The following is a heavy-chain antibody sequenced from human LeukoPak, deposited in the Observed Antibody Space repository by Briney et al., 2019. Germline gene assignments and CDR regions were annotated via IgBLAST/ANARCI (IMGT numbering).Heavy chain of an antibody. D-gene: IGHD5-12*01. J-gene: IGHJ4*02. Sequence: ASVKVSCKASGYTFTGYYMHWVRQAPGQGLEWMGWINPNSGGTNYAQKFQGRVTMTRDTSISTAYMELSRLRSDDTAVYYCAKDAAPYSGYREMEYYFDYWGQGTLVTVSS. CDR3: AKDAAPYSGYREMEYYFDY. CDR1: GYTFTGYY. V-gene: IGHV1-2*02. CDR2: INPNSGGT.